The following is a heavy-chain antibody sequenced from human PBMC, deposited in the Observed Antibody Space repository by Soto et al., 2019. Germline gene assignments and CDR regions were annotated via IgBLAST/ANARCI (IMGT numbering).Heavy chain of an antibody. D-gene: IGHD3-3*01. J-gene: IGHJ3*02. CDR3: ARGGGVGVAGSAAFDM. CDR1: GYPVTAYY. Sequence: QLHLVQSGAVVKKPGASVTVSCSASGYPVTAYYMHWVRQAPGRGLEWMGGINPATGAAKYTQTFQGRVTRTRDTTTSTGFRELSGLTSEDTAVFYWARGGGVGVAGSAAFDMWGQGTLVTVSS. V-gene: IGHV1-2*02. CDR2: INPATGAA.